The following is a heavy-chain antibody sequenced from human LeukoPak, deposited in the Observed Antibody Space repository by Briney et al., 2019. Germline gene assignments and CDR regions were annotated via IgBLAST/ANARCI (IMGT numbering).Heavy chain of an antibody. CDR2: IYYSGST. V-gene: IGHV4-59*08. Sequence: SETLSLTCTVSGGSISSYYWSWIRQPPGKGLEWIGYIYYSGSTNYNPSLKSRVTISVDTSKNQFSLKLSSVTAADTAVYYCARLYSSGYKYIDYWGQGTLVTVSS. D-gene: IGHD3-22*01. J-gene: IGHJ4*02. CDR1: GGSISSYY. CDR3: ARLYSSGYKYIDY.